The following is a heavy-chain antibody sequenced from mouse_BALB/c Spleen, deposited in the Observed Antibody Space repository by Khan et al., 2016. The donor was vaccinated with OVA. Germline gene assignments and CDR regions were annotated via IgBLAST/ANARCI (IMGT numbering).Heavy chain of an antibody. D-gene: IGHD2-1*01. V-gene: IGHV3-1*02. J-gene: IGHJ4*01. CDR2: IYYSGNT. CDR1: GYSITSGYS. CDR3: ARGGNYMDY. Sequence: EVQLQESGPDLVKPSQSLSLTCTVTGYSITSGYSWHWIRQFPGNKLEWMGYIYYSGNTKYNPYFKSRISIARDTSKNQFFLKLNSVTTEDTATYYCARGGNYMDYWGQGTSVTVSS.